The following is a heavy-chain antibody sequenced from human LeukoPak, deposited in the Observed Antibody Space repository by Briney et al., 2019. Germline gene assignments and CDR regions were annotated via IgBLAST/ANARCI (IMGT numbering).Heavy chain of an antibody. J-gene: IGHJ4*02. CDR3: AGDRPPNV. CDR2: ISSSSTYI. V-gene: IGHV3-21*06. CDR1: GFTFSSYT. D-gene: IGHD3-16*01. Sequence: PGGSLRLSCAASGFTFSSYTMTWVRQAPGKGLEWVSSISSSSTYIFYEDSVKGRFIISRDNAKNSLYLQMNSLRADDSAVYSCAGDRPPNVWGQGTLVTVSS.